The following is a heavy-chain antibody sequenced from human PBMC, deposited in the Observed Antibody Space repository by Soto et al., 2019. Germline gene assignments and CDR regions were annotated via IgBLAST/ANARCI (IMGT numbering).Heavy chain of an antibody. D-gene: IGHD3-3*01. V-gene: IGHV1-18*01. CDR3: ARAVPSTIFGVVISPIYFDY. CDR1: GYTFTSYG. CDR2: ISAYNGNT. J-gene: IGHJ4*02. Sequence: ASVKVSCKASGYTFTSYGISWVRQAPGQGLEWMGWISAYNGNTNYAQKLQGRVTMTTDTFTGPAYMELRSLRSDDTAVYYCARAVPSTIFGVVISPIYFDYWGQGTLVTVSS.